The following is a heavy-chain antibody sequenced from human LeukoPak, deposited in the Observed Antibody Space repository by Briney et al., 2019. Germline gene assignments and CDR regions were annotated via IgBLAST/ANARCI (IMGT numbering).Heavy chain of an antibody. V-gene: IGHV3-21*01. CDR3: ARKRSPGAFDI. CDR1: GFTLRSYS. CDR2: INSYSSDI. J-gene: IGHJ3*02. Sequence: TGGSLRLSCANSGFTLRSYSMTWGRPAPGEGLGWVSSINSYSSDIYYVDSVKGRSTISRDNAKNSLYLQMNSLRAEDTAVYYCARKRSPGAFDIWGQGTMVTVSS.